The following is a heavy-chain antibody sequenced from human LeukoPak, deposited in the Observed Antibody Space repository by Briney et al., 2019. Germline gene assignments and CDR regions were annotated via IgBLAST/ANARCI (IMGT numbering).Heavy chain of an antibody. CDR3: AKDPRGVAIFGVVIPWFDP. CDR2: IRYDGSNK. V-gene: IGHV3-30*02. Sequence: GGSLRLSCAASGFTFSSYGMHWVRQAPGKGLEWVAFIRYDGSNKYYADSVKGRFTISRDNSKNTLYLQMNSLRAEDTAVYYCAKDPRGVAIFGVVIPWFDPWGQGTLVTVSS. J-gene: IGHJ5*02. D-gene: IGHD3-3*01. CDR1: GFTFSSYG.